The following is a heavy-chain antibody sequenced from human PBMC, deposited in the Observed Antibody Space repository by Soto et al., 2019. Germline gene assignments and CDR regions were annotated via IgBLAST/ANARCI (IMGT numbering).Heavy chain of an antibody. CDR2: IIPIFGTA. V-gene: IGHV1-69*13. J-gene: IGHJ1*01. Sequence: SVKVSCKASGGTFSSYAISWVRQAPGQGLEWMGGIIPIFGTANYAQKFQARVTITADESTSTAYMELSSLRSEDTAVYYCARDLSYYYDSSGYSLQNWGQGTLVTVSS. CDR1: GGTFSSYA. CDR3: ARDLSYYYDSSGYSLQN. D-gene: IGHD3-22*01.